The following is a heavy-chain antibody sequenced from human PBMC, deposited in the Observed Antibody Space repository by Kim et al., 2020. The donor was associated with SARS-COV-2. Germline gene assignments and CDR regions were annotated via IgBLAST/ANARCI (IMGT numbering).Heavy chain of an antibody. V-gene: IGHV1-3*01. CDR3: ARDRRYSLTTVYYYYGMDV. CDR1: GYTFTSYA. Sequence: ASVKVSCKASGYTFTSYAMHWVRQAPGQRLEWMGWINAGNGNTKYSQKFQGRVTITRDTSASTAYMELSSLRSEDTAVYYCARDRRYSLTTVYYYYGMDVWGQGTTVTVSS. D-gene: IGHD5-18*01. J-gene: IGHJ6*02. CDR2: INAGNGNT.